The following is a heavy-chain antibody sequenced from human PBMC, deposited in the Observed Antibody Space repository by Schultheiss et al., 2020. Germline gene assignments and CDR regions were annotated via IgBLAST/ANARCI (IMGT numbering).Heavy chain of an antibody. J-gene: IGHJ4*02. CDR2: ISYDGSNK. CDR1: GFTFSSYG. CDR3: AKDQRSHSYGSIPDY. D-gene: IGHD5-18*01. Sequence: GGSLRLSCAASGFTFSSYGMHWVRQAPGKGLEWVAVISYDGSNKYYADSVKGRFTISRDNSKNTLYLQMNSLRAEDTAVYYCAKDQRSHSYGSIPDYWGQGTLVTVSS. V-gene: IGHV3-30*18.